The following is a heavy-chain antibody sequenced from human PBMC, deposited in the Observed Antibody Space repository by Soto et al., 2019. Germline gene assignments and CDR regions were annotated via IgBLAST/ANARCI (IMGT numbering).Heavy chain of an antibody. D-gene: IGHD5-18*01. V-gene: IGHV1-46*01. CDR3: AREAPRDTVMDAGFDI. CDR1: EYTFTSYY. J-gene: IGHJ3*02. Sequence: ASAKVSCKASEYTFTSYYIHWVRQAPGQGLEWMGIINPSGGSTSYAQKFQGRVTITADESTSTAYMELSSLRSEDTAVYYCAREAPRDTVMDAGFDIWGQGTTVTVSS. CDR2: INPSGGST.